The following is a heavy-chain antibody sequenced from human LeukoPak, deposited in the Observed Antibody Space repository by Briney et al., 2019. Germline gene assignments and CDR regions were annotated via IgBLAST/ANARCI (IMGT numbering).Heavy chain of an antibody. CDR1: GFTFSDYF. V-gene: IGHV3-11*04. J-gene: IGHJ4*02. CDR2: INSAGDNI. Sequence: PGGSLRLSCVASGFTFSDYFMSWIRQAPGKGLEWLSFINSAGDNIYYADSVKGRFTISRDNAKKTLYLEMNSLRMEDTAIYYCATSRVFDYWGQGSLVTVSS. CDR3: ATSRVFDY.